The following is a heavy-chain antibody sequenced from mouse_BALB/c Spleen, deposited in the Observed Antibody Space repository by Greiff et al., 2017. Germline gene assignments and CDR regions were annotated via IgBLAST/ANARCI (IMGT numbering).Heavy chain of an antibody. D-gene: IGHD2-4*01. V-gene: IGHV1-80*01. CDR1: GYAFSSYW. J-gene: IGHJ2*01. CDR2: IYPGDGDT. Sequence: VKLMESGAELVRPGSSVKISCKASGYAFSSYWMNWVKQRPGQGLEWIGQIYPGDGDTNYNGKFKGKATLTADKSSSTAYMQLSSLTSEDSAVYFCANNYDYDAGDFDYWGQGTTLTVSS. CDR3: ANNYDYDAGDFDY.